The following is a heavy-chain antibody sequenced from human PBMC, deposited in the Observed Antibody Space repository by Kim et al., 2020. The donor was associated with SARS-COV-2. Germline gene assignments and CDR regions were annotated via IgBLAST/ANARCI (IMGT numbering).Heavy chain of an antibody. CDR2: ISGSGGST. V-gene: IGHV3-23*01. Sequence: GGSLRLSCAASGFTFSSYAMSWVRQAPGKGLEWVSAISGSGGSTYYADSVKGRFTISRDNPKNTLYLQMNSLRAEDTAVYYCAKDLRVGVAGTDFDYWGQGTLVTVSS. D-gene: IGHD6-19*01. J-gene: IGHJ4*02. CDR3: AKDLRVGVAGTDFDY. CDR1: GFTFSSYA.